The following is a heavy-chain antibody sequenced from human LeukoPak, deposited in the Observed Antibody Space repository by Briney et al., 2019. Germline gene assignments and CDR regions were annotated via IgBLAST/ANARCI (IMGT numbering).Heavy chain of an antibody. CDR3: ARAELGGPQVSGMDV. J-gene: IGHJ6*02. V-gene: IGHV3-13*01. CDR2: IGTAGDT. Sequence: GGSLRLSCAASGFTFSSYDMHWVRRATGKGLEWVSAIGTAGDTYYPGSVKGRFTISRENAKNSLYLQMNSLRAGDTAVYYCARAELGGPQVSGMDVWGQETTVTVSS. CDR1: GFTFSSYD. D-gene: IGHD7-27*01.